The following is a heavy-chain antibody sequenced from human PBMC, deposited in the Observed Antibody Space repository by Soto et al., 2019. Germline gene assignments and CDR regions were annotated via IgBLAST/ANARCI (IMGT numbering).Heavy chain of an antibody. CDR3: ARGGCSSTSCYPYYFDY. D-gene: IGHD2-2*01. J-gene: IGHJ4*02. CDR2: INHSGST. Sequence: SETLSLTCPVYAGSSAGYYCSCIRQLAGKGLEWIGEINHSGSTNYNPSLKNSVTISVDTTKNQFALKLRSVTAADTAVYYCARGGCSSTSCYPYYFDYWGQGTLVTVSS. CDR1: AGSSAGYY. V-gene: IGHV4-34*01.